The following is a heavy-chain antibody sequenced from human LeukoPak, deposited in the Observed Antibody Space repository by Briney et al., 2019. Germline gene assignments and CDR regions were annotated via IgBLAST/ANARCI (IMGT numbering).Heavy chain of an antibody. J-gene: IGHJ4*02. D-gene: IGHD2-2*01. CDR2: ISSNGGNK. Sequence: GGSPRLSCVASGFSFSTYTMHWVRQAPGKGLEYVSAISSNGGNKYYANSVKGRFTISRDNSKNTLYLQMGSLRAEDMAVYYCAREYCTVNSCYQSSLGYWGQGTLVTVSS. CDR3: AREYCTVNSCYQSSLGY. CDR1: GFSFSTYT. V-gene: IGHV3-64*01.